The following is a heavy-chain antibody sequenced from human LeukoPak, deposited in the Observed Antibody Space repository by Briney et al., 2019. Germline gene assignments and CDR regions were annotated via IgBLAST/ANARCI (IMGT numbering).Heavy chain of an antibody. Sequence: SETLSLTCTVSATSLSLFHWTWFRQPAGKRPEWIGLIYSNGATTLSPSLKSRVAMSVDLVKNQLFLNVASVSAADTAMYYCARKDGDYWGQGTLVTVSS. CDR3: ARKDGDY. CDR2: IYSNGAT. J-gene: IGHJ4*02. CDR1: ATSLSLFH. V-gene: IGHV4-4*07.